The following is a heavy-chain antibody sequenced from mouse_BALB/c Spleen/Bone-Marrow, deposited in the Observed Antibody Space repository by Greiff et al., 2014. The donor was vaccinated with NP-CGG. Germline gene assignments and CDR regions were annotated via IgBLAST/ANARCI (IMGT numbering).Heavy chain of an antibody. V-gene: IGHV5-17*02. Sequence: EVKLVESGGGLVQPGGSRKLSCTASGFTFSSFGMHWVRQAPEKGLEWVAYISSGSTTIYYADTVKGRFTISRDNPKNTLSLQMTSLRSENTSMYYCARFKWGPFDYWGQGTSVTVSS. CDR2: ISSGSTTI. CDR3: ARFKWGPFDY. J-gene: IGHJ4*01. CDR1: GFTFSSFG. D-gene: IGHD1-3*01.